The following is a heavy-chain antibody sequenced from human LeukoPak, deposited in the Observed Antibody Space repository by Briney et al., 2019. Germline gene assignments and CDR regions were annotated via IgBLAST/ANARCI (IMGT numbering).Heavy chain of an antibody. CDR1: GFSLSTSGVG. D-gene: IGHD3-9*01. CDR2: IYWDDDK. Sequence: SGPTLVNPTQTLTLTCTFSGFSLSTSGVGVGWIRQPPVKALEWLALIYWDDDKRYSPSLKSRLTITKDTSKNRVVLTMTNMDPVDTATYYCAHRPNHLTGPIFDYWGQGTLVTVSS. V-gene: IGHV2-5*02. CDR3: AHRPNHLTGPIFDY. J-gene: IGHJ4*02.